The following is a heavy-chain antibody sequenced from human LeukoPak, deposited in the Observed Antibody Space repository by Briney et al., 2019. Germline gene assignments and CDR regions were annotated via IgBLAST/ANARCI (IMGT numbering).Heavy chain of an antibody. V-gene: IGHV1-18*01. CDR1: GYTFNTYG. D-gene: IGHD2-15*01. Sequence: ASLKVSCKASGYTFNTYGISWVRQAPGQGLEWMGWISGYNDDRNYAQKFQGRVTMTKDTSTSTAYMDLRSLRSDDTAVYYCARDIVVVSVYYYYYYGMDVWGQGTTVTVSS. CDR3: ARDIVVVSVYYYYYYGMDV. J-gene: IGHJ6*02. CDR2: ISGYNDDR.